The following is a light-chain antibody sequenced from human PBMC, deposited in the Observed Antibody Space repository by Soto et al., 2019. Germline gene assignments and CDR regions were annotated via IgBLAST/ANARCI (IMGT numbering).Light chain of an antibody. CDR1: QDISNY. Sequence: DIQMTQSPSSLSXSVGDRVTITCQASQDISNYLNWYQQKPGKAPKLLIYDASNLETGVPSRFSGSGSGTDFTFTISSLQPEDIATYYCQQYDNLPRAFGQGTKVDIK. CDR2: DAS. V-gene: IGKV1-33*01. CDR3: QQYDNLPRA. J-gene: IGKJ1*01.